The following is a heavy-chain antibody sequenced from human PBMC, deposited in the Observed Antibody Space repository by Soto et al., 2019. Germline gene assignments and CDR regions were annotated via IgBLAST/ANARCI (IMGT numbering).Heavy chain of an antibody. J-gene: IGHJ5*02. CDR3: AKLKAADYSASDH. D-gene: IGHD4-17*01. Sequence: EVQLLESGGGLVQPGGSLRLSCAASGFTFSTYAMTWVRQAPGKGLECLSAISGSGRTYYADSVKGRFTISRENYKSPLSVQMNSLRAEDTAVYYCAKLKAADYSASDHWGQGTLVTVSS. V-gene: IGHV3-23*01. CDR2: ISGSGRT. CDR1: GFTFSTYA.